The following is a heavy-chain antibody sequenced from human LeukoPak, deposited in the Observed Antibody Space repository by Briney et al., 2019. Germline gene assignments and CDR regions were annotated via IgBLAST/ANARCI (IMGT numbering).Heavy chain of an antibody. CDR2: VNHSGSA. CDR3: ARGRLTRYDFWSGYYPHAFDY. V-gene: IGHV4-34*01. CDR1: GGPFSGYY. D-gene: IGHD3-3*01. J-gene: IGHJ4*02. Sequence: SETLSLTCAVYGGPFSGYYWSWFRQPPGKGPEWIGEVNHSGSANNNPSLDSRVTMSVDLSKNQFSLNLSYVTAADTAVYYCARGRLTRYDFWSGYYPHAFDYWGQGTLVTVSS.